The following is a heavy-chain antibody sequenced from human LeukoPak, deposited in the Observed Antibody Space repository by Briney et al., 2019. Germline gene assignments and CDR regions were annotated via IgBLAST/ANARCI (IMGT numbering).Heavy chain of an antibody. D-gene: IGHD5-18*01. CDR1: GFTFDDYA. V-gene: IGHV3-43D*03. CDR2: ISWDGGST. J-gene: IGHJ4*02. Sequence: TGGSLRLSCAASGFTFDDYAMHWVRQAPGKGLEGVSLISWDGGSTYYADSVKGRFTISRDNSKNSLYLQMNSLRAEDTALYYCAKALQRRGYSYGRGEFDYWGQGPLVTVSS. CDR3: AKALQRRGYSYGRGEFDY.